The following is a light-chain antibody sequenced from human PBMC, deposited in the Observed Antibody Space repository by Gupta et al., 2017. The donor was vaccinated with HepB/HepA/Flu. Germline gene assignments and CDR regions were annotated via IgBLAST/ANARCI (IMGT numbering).Light chain of an antibody. CDR1: SSNIGAGYD. V-gene: IGLV1-40*01. CDR3: QSCDSNPGDSDVV. Sequence: QSVLTQPPSVSGAPGQRVTISCTGSSSNIGAGYDVHLYQPHPRTAAKLLNYGNGKRPTGVPDRFAGSKSGTSAYPAITRIQAEDEADEDGQSCDSNPGDSDVVFGGGTKLTVL. J-gene: IGLJ2*01. CDR2: GNG.